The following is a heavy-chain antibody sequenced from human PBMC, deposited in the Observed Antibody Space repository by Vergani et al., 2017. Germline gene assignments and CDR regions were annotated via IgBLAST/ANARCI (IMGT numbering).Heavy chain of an antibody. D-gene: IGHD3-9*01. CDR3: ARDGGYYDILTGYYPYYFDY. Sequence: EVQLVESGGGLVKPGGSLRLSCAASGFTFSSYSMNWVRLAPGKGLEWVSSISSSSSYIYYADSVKSRFTISRDNAKNSLYLQMNSLRAEDTAVYYCARDGGYYDILTGYYPYYFDYWGQGTLVTVSS. J-gene: IGHJ4*02. CDR1: GFTFSSYS. CDR2: ISSSSSYI. V-gene: IGHV3-21*01.